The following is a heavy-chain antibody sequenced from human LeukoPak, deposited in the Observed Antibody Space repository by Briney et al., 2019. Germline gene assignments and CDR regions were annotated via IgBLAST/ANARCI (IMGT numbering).Heavy chain of an antibody. CDR3: ARVRPLRYFDWLSPNYFDY. CDR1: GFIFNNHW. CDR2: ISSSSSTI. V-gene: IGHV3-48*01. Sequence: PGGSLRLSCAASGFIFNNHWMIWVRQAPGKGLEWVSYISSSSSTIYYADSVKGRFTISRDNAKNSLYLQMNSLRAEDTAVYYCARVRPLRYFDWLSPNYFDYWGQGTLVTVSS. D-gene: IGHD3-9*01. J-gene: IGHJ4*02.